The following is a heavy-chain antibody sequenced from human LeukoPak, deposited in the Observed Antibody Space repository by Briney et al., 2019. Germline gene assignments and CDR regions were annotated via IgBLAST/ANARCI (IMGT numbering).Heavy chain of an antibody. V-gene: IGHV1-2*02. J-gene: IGHJ4*02. D-gene: IGHD3-22*01. CDR3: ARDAGADYYDSSGYSDY. Sequence: ASVKVSCKASGYTFTGYYMHWVRQAPGQGLEWMGWINPNSGGTNYAQKFQGRVTVTRDTSISTAYMELSRLRSDDTAVYYCARDAGADYYDSSGYSDYWGQGTLVTVSS. CDR2: INPNSGGT. CDR1: GYTFTGYY.